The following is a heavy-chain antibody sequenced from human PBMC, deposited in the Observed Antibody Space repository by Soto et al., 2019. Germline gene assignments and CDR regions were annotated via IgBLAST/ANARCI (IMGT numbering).Heavy chain of an antibody. Sequence: GASVKVSCKASGGTFSSYAISWVRQAPGQGLEWMGGIIPIFGTANYAQKFQGRVTITADESTSTAYMELSSLRSEDTAVYYCARESSSWRENPLFDYWGQGTLVTVSS. CDR2: IIPIFGTA. D-gene: IGHD6-13*01. CDR1: GGTFSSYA. V-gene: IGHV1-69*13. CDR3: ARESSSWRENPLFDY. J-gene: IGHJ4*02.